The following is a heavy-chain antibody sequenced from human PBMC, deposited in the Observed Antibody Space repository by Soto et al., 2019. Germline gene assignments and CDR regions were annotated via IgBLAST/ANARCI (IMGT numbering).Heavy chain of an antibody. CDR2: INHSGST. CDR1: GGSFSGYY. V-gene: IGHV4-34*01. CDR3: ARRTSHYYGSGSYYFDY. D-gene: IGHD3-10*01. J-gene: IGHJ4*02. Sequence: QVQLQQWGAGLLKPSETLSLTCAVYGGSFSGYYWSWIRQPPGKGLEWIGEINHSGSTNYNPSLKSRVTISVDTSKNQCALKLSSVTAADTAVYYCARRTSHYYGSGSYYFDYWGQGTLVTVSS.